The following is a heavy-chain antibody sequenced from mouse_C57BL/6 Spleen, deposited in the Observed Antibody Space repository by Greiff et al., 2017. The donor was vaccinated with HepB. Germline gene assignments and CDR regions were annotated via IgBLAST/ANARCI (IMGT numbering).Heavy chain of an antibody. CDR3: TGYGNYFDY. D-gene: IGHD2-1*01. V-gene: IGHV6-3*01. CDR2: IRLKSDNYAT. J-gene: IGHJ2*01. Sequence: EVQVVESGGGLVQPGGSMKLSCVASGFTFSNYWMNWVRQSPEKGLEWVAQIRLKSDNYATHYAESVKGRFTISRDDSKSSVYLQMNNLRAEDTGIYYCTGYGNYFDYWGQGTPLPVSS. CDR1: GFTFSNYW.